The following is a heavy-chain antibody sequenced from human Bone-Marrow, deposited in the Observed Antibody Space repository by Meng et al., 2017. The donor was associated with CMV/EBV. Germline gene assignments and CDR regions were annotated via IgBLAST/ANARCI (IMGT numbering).Heavy chain of an antibody. V-gene: IGHV1-2*02. CDR1: GGTFSSYT. J-gene: IGHJ5*02. CDR2: INPNSGGT. Sequence: ASVKVSCKASGGTFSSYTISWVRQAPGQGLEWMGWINPNSGGTNYAQKFQGRVTMTRDTSISTAYMELSRLRSDDTAVYYCARGKRMIRYFDWGFGWLDPWGQGTLVTVSS. D-gene: IGHD3-9*01. CDR3: ARGKRMIRYFDWGFGWLDP.